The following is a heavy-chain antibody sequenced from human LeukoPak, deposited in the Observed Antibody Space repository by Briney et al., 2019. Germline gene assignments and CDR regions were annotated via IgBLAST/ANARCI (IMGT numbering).Heavy chain of an antibody. Sequence: GASVKVSCKASGYTFTGYYMHWVRQAPGQGLEWMGWINPNSGGTNYPQKFQGRVTMTRDTSISTAYMELSRLRSDDTAVYYCARETDSSGYHRPFDYWGQGTLVTVSS. CDR1: GYTFTGYY. V-gene: IGHV1-2*02. CDR3: ARETDSSGYHRPFDY. J-gene: IGHJ4*02. D-gene: IGHD3-22*01. CDR2: INPNSGGT.